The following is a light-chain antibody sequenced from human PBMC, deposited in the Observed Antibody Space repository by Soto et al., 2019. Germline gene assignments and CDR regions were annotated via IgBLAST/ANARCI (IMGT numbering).Light chain of an antibody. CDR1: QGIRHD. J-gene: IGKJ1*01. Sequence: DIQRTQSPSPLSASVGDRVTITCRASQGIRHDLGWYQQPQGKAPKRXIYAASSLHSGVPSRFSGSGAGTDCTRTISSLQPEDVATDCCLQNNSYTVTFGQGTKVDIK. V-gene: IGKV1-17*01. CDR2: AAS. CDR3: LQNNSYTVT.